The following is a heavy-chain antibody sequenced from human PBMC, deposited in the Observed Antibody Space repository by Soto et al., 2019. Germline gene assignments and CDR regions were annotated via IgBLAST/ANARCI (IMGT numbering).Heavy chain of an antibody. CDR2: INPNSGGT. D-gene: IGHD3-3*01. V-gene: IGHV1-2*02. CDR3: ARDQGYDFWSGYYLHYYYYGMDV. CDR1: GYTLTGYY. Sequence: ASVKVSCKASGYTLTGYYMHWVRQAPGQGLEWMGWINPNSGGTNYAQKFQGRVTMTRDTSISTAYMELSRLRSDDTAVYYCARDQGYDFWSGYYLHYYYYGMDVWGQGTTVTVSS. J-gene: IGHJ6*02.